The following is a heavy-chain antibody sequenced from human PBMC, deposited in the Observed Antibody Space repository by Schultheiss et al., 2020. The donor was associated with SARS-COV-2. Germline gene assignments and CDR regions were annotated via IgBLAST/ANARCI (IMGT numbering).Heavy chain of an antibody. V-gene: IGHV3-23*01. CDR3: ARVLRGSGWYYFDY. Sequence: GGSLRLSCAASGFTFSSYAMHWVRQAPGKGLEWVSGISWNSGSIGYADSVKGRFTISRDNSKNTLYLQMNSLRAEDTAVYYCARVLRGSGWYYFDYWGQGTLVTVSS. CDR1: GFTFSSYA. J-gene: IGHJ4*02. D-gene: IGHD6-19*01. CDR2: ISWNSGSI.